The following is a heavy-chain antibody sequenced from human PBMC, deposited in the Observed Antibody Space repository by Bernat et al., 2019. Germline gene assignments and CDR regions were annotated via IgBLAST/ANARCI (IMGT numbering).Heavy chain of an antibody. J-gene: IGHJ4*02. V-gene: IGHV3-30-3*01. D-gene: IGHD3-22*01. CDR1: GFTFSSYA. CDR3: ATQGYYYDSSGLDLGY. CDR2: ISYDGSNK. Sequence: QVQLVESGGGVVQPGRSLRLSCAASGFTFSSYAMHWVRQAPGKGLEWVAVISYDGSNKYYADSVKGRFTISRDNSKNTLYLQMNSLRSEDTAVYYCATQGYYYDSSGLDLGYWGQGTLVTVSS.